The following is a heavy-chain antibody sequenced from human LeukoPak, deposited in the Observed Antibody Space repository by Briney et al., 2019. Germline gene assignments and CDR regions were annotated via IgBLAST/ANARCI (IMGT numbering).Heavy chain of an antibody. J-gene: IGHJ5*02. CDR2: ISAYNGNT. CDR3: ATDGLRFLEWLDT. V-gene: IGHV1-18*01. D-gene: IGHD3-3*01. Sequence: ASVKVSCKASGYTFTSYGISWVRQAPGQGLEWMGWISAYNGNTNYAQKFQGRVTMTEDTSTDTAYMELSSLRSEDTAVYYCATDGLRFLEWLDTWGQGTLVTVSS. CDR1: GYTFTSYG.